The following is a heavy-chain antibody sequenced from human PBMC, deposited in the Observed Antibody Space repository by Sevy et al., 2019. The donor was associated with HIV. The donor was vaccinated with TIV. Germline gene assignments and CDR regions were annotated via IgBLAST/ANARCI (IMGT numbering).Heavy chain of an antibody. J-gene: IGHJ4*02. CDR2: IWYDGSNK. D-gene: IGHD2-2*01. Sequence: GGSLRLSCAASGFSFSSYAMHWVRQAPGKGLEWVAVIWYDGSNKYYADSVKGRFTISRDNSKNTMYLQMNSLRAEDTGVYYCARVWSWYHDFDYWGQGTLVTVSS. CDR3: ARVWSWYHDFDY. CDR1: GFSFSSYA. V-gene: IGHV3-33*01.